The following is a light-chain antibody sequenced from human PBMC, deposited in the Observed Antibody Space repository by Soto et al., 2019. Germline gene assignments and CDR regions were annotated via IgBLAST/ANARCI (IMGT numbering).Light chain of an antibody. V-gene: IGKV3-15*01. CDR1: QSVSTN. J-gene: IGKJ4*01. Sequence: EILMTQSPASLSVSPGENATLSCRASQSVSTNLVWYQQKLGQSPRLLIYDASTKPTGIPARFGGMGSGTQFTLTITSLQSEDSAVYYCQQYHKWPPLTFGGGTKVEI. CDR2: DAS. CDR3: QQYHKWPPLT.